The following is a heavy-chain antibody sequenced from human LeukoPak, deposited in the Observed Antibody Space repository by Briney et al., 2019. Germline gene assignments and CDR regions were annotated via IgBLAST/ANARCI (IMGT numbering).Heavy chain of an antibody. CDR1: ELTFSNFG. J-gene: IGHJ4*02. Sequence: GGSLGLSCAASELTFSNFGMNWVRQAPGKGLEWVSYISSSSSSIYYADSVRGRFTISRDNAKNSLYLQMNSLRDEDTAVYYCARDSGGSSGWYYFDYWGQGTLVTVSS. V-gene: IGHV3-48*02. CDR3: ARDSGGSSGWYYFDY. CDR2: ISSSSSSI. D-gene: IGHD6-13*01.